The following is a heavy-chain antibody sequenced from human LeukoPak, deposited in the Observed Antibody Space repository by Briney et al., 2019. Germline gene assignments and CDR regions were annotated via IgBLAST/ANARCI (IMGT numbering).Heavy chain of an antibody. CDR1: GGSISSGGYS. J-gene: IGHJ4*02. D-gene: IGHD6-6*01. CDR2: IYHSGST. V-gene: IGHV4-30-2*01. Sequence: SETLSLTCAVSGGSISSGGYSWSWIRQPPGKGLEWIGYIYHSGSTYYNPSLKSRVTISVDRSKNQFSLKLSSVTAADTAVYYCASYYSSSSVYWGQGTLVTVSS. CDR3: ASYYSSSSVY.